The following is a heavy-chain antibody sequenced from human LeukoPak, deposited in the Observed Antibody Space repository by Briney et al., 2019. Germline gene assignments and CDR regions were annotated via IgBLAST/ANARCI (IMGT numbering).Heavy chain of an antibody. J-gene: IGHJ6*03. CDR1: GFTFSSYW. V-gene: IGHV3-7*01. CDR3: TRGIVASVIYYYYMDV. Sequence: GGSLRLSCTASGFTFSSYWMDWVRQAPGKGLEGVASVKKDGSEKKYVDSVKGRFTISRDNAKNSLYLEMNSLRTEDTAVYYCTRGIVASVIYYYYMDVWGKGTTVTVSS. D-gene: IGHD5-12*01. CDR2: VKKDGSEK.